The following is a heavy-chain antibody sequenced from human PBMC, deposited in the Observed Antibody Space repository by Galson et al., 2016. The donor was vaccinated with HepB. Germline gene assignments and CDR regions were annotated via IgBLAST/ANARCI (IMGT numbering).Heavy chain of an antibody. CDR3: ATFKPSPA. CDR2: ICPTGST. Sequence: ETLSLTCNVSGGSISSFKCLSWVRQPPGKGLEWIGEICPTGSTNYNPSLESRVTISVDSSKAQIFLKLRSVTAADTAVYYCATFKPSPAWGQGTLVTVSS. J-gene: IGHJ5*02. V-gene: IGHV4-4*02. CDR1: GGSISSFKC.